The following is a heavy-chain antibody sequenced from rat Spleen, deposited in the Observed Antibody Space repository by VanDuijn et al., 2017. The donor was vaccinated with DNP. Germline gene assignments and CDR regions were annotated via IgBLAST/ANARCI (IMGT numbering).Heavy chain of an antibody. D-gene: IGHD1-12*01. CDR1: GFTFSDYA. CDR2: ITNSGGST. Sequence: EVQLVVSGGGLVQPGRSLKLSCAASGFTFSDYAMAWVRQTPKKGLEWVASITNSGGSTYYRDSVKGRFTISRDNAKSTLYLQMDSLRSEDTATYYCARHRTIMPYYYAMDAWGQGASVTVSS. V-gene: IGHV5-17*01. J-gene: IGHJ4*01. CDR3: ARHRTIMPYYYAMDA.